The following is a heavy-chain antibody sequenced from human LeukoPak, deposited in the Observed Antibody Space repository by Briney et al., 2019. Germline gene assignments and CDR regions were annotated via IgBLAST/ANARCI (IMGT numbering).Heavy chain of an antibody. CDR1: GFTFSSYS. D-gene: IGHD3-22*01. V-gene: IGHV3-21*01. J-gene: IGHJ4*02. CDR3: ARADTYYYDSSGYYALDY. CDR2: ISSSSSYI. Sequence: GGSLRLSCAASGFTFSSYSMNWVRQAPGNGLEWVSSISSSSSYIYYADSVKGRFTISRDNAKNSLYLQMNSLRAEDTAVYYCARADTYYYDSSGYYALDYWGQGTLVTVSS.